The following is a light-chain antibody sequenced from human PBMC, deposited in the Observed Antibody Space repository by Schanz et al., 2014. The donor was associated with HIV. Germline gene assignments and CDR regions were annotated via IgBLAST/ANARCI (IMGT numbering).Light chain of an antibody. CDR1: SGYIIRNDY. CDR3: CSYTTTSTYV. J-gene: IGLJ1*01. CDR2: DVS. V-gene: IGLV2-14*03. Sequence: QSALTQPASVSGSPGQSITISCTGTSGYIIRNDYVSWYQQHPGKAPKLMIYDVSNRPSGVSSRFSGSKSGNTASLTISGLQAEDEADYYCCSYTTTSTYVFGAGTKLTVL.